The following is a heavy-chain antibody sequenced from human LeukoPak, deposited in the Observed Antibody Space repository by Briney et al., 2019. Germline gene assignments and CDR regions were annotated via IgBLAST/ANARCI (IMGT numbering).Heavy chain of an antibody. Sequence: GGSLRLSRAASGFTFSSYGMHWVRQAPGKGLEWVAFIRYDGSNKYYADSVKGRFTISRDNSKNTLYLQMNSLRAEDTAVYYCATSITGTTDAFDIWGQGTMVTVSS. CDR3: ATSITGTTDAFDI. J-gene: IGHJ3*02. D-gene: IGHD1-7*01. V-gene: IGHV3-30*02. CDR2: IRYDGSNK. CDR1: GFTFSSYG.